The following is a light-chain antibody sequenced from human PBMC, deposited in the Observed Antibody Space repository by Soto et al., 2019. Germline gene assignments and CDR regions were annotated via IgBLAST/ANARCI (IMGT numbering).Light chain of an antibody. CDR3: QQSYSNPGT. Sequence: DIQMTQSPSSLSASVGDRVTITCRASQSMSSYLNWYQQKPGKAPKLLIYAASSLQSGVPSRFSGSGSGTDFTLTISSLQPEDCATYYCQQSYSNPGTFGQGTKVEIK. V-gene: IGKV1-39*01. CDR1: QSMSSY. CDR2: AAS. J-gene: IGKJ1*01.